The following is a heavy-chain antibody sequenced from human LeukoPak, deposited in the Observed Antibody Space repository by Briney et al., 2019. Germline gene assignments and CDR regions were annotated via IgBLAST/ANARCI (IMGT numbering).Heavy chain of an antibody. CDR2: INPNSGGT. J-gene: IGHJ3*02. CDR1: GYTFTGYY. CDR3: AIGYSYGTEAFDI. D-gene: IGHD5-18*01. Sequence: ASVKVSCTASGYTFTGYYMHWVRQAPGQGLEWMGWINPNSGGTNYAQKFQGRVTMTRDTSISTAYMELSRLRSDDTAVYYCAIGYSYGTEAFDIWGQGTMVTVSS. V-gene: IGHV1-2*02.